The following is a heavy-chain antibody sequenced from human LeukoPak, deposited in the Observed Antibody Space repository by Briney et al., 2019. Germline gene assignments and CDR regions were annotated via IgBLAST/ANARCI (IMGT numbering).Heavy chain of an antibody. D-gene: IGHD2-21*01. CDR3: AKYCGGDCYGMDV. Sequence: GGSLRLSCAASGFTFSSYGMHWVRQAPGKGLEWVAVISYDGSNKYYADSVKGRFTISRDNAKNSLYLQMNSLRAEDTAVYYCAKYCGGDCYGMDVWGQGTTVTVSS. J-gene: IGHJ6*02. CDR1: GFTFSSYG. V-gene: IGHV3-30*18. CDR2: ISYDGSNK.